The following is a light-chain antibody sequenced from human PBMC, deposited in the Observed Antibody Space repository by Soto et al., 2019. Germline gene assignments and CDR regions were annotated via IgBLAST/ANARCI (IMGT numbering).Light chain of an antibody. CDR3: QQYNNWPPIT. V-gene: IGKV3-15*01. Sequence: EVVMTQSPATLSVSPGERANLSCRASQSVSSNLAWYQQKPGQAPRLLIYAASTRATGIPARFSGSGSGTEFTLTISSLQSEDFAVYYCQQYNNWPPITFGQGTRLEIK. CDR1: QSVSSN. CDR2: AAS. J-gene: IGKJ5*01.